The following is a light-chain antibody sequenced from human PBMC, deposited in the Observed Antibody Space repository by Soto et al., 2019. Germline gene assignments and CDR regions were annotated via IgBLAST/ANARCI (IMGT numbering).Light chain of an antibody. CDR2: DVS. J-gene: IGLJ2*01. CDR3: SSYTSSSTPVV. CDR1: SSDVGGYNY. V-gene: IGLV2-14*01. Sequence: QSALTQPASVSGSPGQSITISCTGTSSDVGGYNYVSWYQQHPGKAPKLMIYDVSNRPSGVSNRFSGSKSGNTASLTISGLPAEDEAEYYCSSYTSSSTPVVFGGGTKVTVL.